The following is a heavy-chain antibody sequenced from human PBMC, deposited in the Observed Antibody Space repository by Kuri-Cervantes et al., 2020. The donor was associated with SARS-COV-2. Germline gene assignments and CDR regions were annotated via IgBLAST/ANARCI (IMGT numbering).Heavy chain of an antibody. J-gene: IGHJ4*02. CDR1: GFTFSSYA. CDR2: ISSSSSYI. CDR3: ARATGPVTTFDY. Sequence: GESLRLSCAASGFTFSSYAMSWVCQAPGKGLEWVSSISSSSSYIYYADSVKGRFTISRDNAKNSLYLQMNSLRAEDTAVYYCARATGPVTTFDYWGQGTLVTVSS. V-gene: IGHV3-21*01. D-gene: IGHD4-17*01.